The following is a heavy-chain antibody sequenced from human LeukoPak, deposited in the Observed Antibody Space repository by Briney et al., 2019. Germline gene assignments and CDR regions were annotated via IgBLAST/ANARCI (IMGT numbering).Heavy chain of an antibody. CDR1: GFTFSSYS. D-gene: IGHD7-27*01. Sequence: GGSLRLSCAASGFTFSSYSMNWVRQAPGKGLKWVSTITTGDGNTYYADSVKGRFTVSRDDSKNTLYLQMNSLRAEDTAVYYCAKDGGLWVSAHWGDSWGRGTLVTVSS. V-gene: IGHV3-23*01. J-gene: IGHJ4*02. CDR2: ITTGDGNT. CDR3: AKDGGLWVSAHWGDS.